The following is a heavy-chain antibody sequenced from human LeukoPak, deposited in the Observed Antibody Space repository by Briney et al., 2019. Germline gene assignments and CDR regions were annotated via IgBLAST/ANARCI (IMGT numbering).Heavy chain of an antibody. V-gene: IGHV5-10-1*01. CDR1: GSSFTSYW. CDR3: ARNVKGYDYGDYGWFDP. CDR2: IDPSDSYT. D-gene: IGHD4-17*01. J-gene: IGHJ5*02. Sequence: GESLQISCQGSGSSFTSYWISWVRQMPGKGLEWMGRIDPSDSYTNYSPSFLGHVTISADKSISTAYLQWSSLKASDTAMYYCARNVKGYDYGDYGWFDPWGQGTLVTVSS.